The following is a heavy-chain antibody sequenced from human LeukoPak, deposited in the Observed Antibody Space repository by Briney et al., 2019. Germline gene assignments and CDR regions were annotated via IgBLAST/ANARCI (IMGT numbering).Heavy chain of an antibody. CDR3: ARVVPAASYYYYYYMDV. V-gene: IGHV1-69*05. Sequence: ASVKVSCKASGGTFSSYAISWVRQAPGQGLEWMGGIIPIFGTANYAQKFQGRVTITTHESTSTAYMELSSLRSEDTAVYYCARVVPAASYYYYYYMDVWGKGTTVTVSS. CDR2: IIPIFGTA. J-gene: IGHJ6*03. D-gene: IGHD2-2*01. CDR1: GGTFSSYA.